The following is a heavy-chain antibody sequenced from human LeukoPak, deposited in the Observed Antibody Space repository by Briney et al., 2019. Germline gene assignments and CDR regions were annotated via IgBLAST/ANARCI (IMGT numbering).Heavy chain of an antibody. CDR1: GYSFSTYW. CDR2: IYPGDSET. CDR3: ARWGVRGAASSTMKYFDY. V-gene: IGHV5-51*01. J-gene: IGHJ4*02. Sequence: GESLKISCKVSGYSFSTYWIGWVRQMPGKGLEWMGVIYPGDSETRYSPSFQGQVTVSADKSITTAYLQWSSLKASDTAMYYCARWGVRGAASSTMKYFDYWGRGTLVTVSS. D-gene: IGHD3-10*01.